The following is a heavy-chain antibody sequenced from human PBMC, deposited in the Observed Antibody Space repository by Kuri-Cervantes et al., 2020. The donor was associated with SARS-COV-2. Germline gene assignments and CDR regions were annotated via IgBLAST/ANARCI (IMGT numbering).Heavy chain of an antibody. Sequence: SETLSLTCTVSGGSISLTSYHWGWIRQSPGKELEWIGSIYYNGNTYYNPSLQSRASMSVDMSKNQFSLQLNSVTAADTAVYYCARQMMSSITIFGVVITRNWFDPWGQGTLVTVSS. D-gene: IGHD3-3*01. V-gene: IGHV4-39*01. CDR3: ARQMMSSITIFGVVITRNWFDP. CDR2: IYYNGNT. CDR1: GGSISLTSYH. J-gene: IGHJ5*02.